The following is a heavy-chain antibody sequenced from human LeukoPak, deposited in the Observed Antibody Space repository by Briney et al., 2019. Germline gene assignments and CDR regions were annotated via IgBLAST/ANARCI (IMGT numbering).Heavy chain of an antibody. V-gene: IGHV1-18*01. D-gene: IGHD3-9*01. CDR1: GYTFTSYG. CDR2: ISANNGNT. J-gene: IGHJ4*02. CDR3: ARVPSDYDILTGYYDE. Sequence: RGASVTLSCNASGYTFTSYGISWVRQPPGEGLEWMGWISANNGNTNYAQKLQGRVTMNTDTSTSTAYMELRSLRSDDTAVYYCARVPSDYDILTGYYDEWGEGTLVTVSS.